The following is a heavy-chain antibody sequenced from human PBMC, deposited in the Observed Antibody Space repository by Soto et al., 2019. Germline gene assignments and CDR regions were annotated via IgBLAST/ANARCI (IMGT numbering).Heavy chain of an antibody. CDR1: GYTLTSYA. Sequence: ASVKVSCKASGYTLTSYAMHWVRQAPGQRLEWMGWINAGNGNTKYSQKFQGRVTITRDTSASTAYMELSSLRSEDTAVYYCATLLLWFGPDDAFDIWGQGTMVTVSS. CDR3: ATLLLWFGPDDAFDI. J-gene: IGHJ3*02. V-gene: IGHV1-3*01. CDR2: INAGNGNT. D-gene: IGHD3-10*01.